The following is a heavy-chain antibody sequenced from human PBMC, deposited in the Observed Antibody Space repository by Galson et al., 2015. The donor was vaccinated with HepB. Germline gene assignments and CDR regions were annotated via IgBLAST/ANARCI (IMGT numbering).Heavy chain of an antibody. V-gene: IGHV3-33*01. CDR2: IWYDGSNK. CDR3: ASSGPYTAMGPIDY. CDR1: GFSFSSYG. Sequence: SLRLSCAASGFSFSSYGMHWVRQAPGKGLEWVAVIWYDGSNKYYADSVKGRFTISRDNSKNTQYLQMNSLRAEDTAVYYCASSGPYTAMGPIDYWGQGTLVIVSS. D-gene: IGHD5-18*01. J-gene: IGHJ4*02.